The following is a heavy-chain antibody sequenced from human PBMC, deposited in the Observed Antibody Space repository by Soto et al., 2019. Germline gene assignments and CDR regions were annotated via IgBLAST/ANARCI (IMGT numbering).Heavy chain of an antibody. J-gene: IGHJ6*03. D-gene: IGHD3-10*01. CDR3: ARGVILWFGELSRRGGYHYYMAV. CDR2: INDSGNI. V-gene: IGHV4-34*01. Sequence: QVQLQQWGAGLLKPSETLSLTCAVYGGSFSGYQWSWIRQTPGKGLEWIGEINDSGNINYNPSLKSRVTILLDTPKTQNSLKLSSGTAADSAVYSCARGVILWFGELSRRGGYHYYMAVWGKGTTVTVSS. CDR1: GGSFSGYQ.